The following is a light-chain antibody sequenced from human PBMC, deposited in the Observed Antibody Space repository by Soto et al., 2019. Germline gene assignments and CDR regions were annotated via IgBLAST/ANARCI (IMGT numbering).Light chain of an antibody. V-gene: IGKV3-15*01. CDR3: QQYNNWLGT. Sequence: EIVMTQSPATLSVSPGERATLSCRASQSVSSNLAWYQQKPGQAPRLLIYGASTSATGIPARFSGSGSGTEFTLTISSLQSEDFAVYYCQQYNNWLGTFGQGTKVDIK. CDR2: GAS. CDR1: QSVSSN. J-gene: IGKJ1*01.